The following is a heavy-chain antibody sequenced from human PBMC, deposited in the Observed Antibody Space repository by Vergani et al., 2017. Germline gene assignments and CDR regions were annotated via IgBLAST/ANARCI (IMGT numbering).Heavy chain of an antibody. D-gene: IGHD3-10*01. CDR1: GFTFSSYG. Sequence: QVQLVESGGGVVQPGRSLRLSCAASGFTFSSYGMHWVRQAPGKGLEWVAVISYDGSNKYYADSVKGRFTISRDNSKNTLYLQMNSLRAEDTAVYYCARSYYYGSGSPYYDGMDVWGQGTTVTVSS. V-gene: IGHV3-30*03. J-gene: IGHJ6*02. CDR3: ARSYYYGSGSPYYDGMDV. CDR2: ISYDGSNK.